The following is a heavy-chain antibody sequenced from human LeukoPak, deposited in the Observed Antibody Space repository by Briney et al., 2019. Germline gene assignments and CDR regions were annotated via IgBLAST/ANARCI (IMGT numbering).Heavy chain of an antibody. CDR2: ISWNSHTI. CDR3: ARVRGFSFGFFDY. V-gene: IGHV3-9*01. CDR1: GFIFNSYA. D-gene: IGHD5-18*01. Sequence: PGGSLRLSCAASGFIFNSYAMHWIRQAPGKGLEWVSGISWNSHTIGYADSVKGRFTISRDNAKNSLYLQMNSLRAEDTALYYCARVRGFSFGFFDYWGQGSLVIVSS. J-gene: IGHJ4*02.